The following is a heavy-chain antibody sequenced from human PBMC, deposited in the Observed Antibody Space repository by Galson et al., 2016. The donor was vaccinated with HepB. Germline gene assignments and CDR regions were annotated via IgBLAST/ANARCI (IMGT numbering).Heavy chain of an antibody. Sequence: SLRLSCAASGFTFNSYWMHWVRQAPGKGLVWVSRINSDVSITTYADSVKGRFTISRDNAKNTLFLQMNSLRAEDTAVYYCAREDGWLGAFDIWGQGTIVTVSS. J-gene: IGHJ3*02. CDR3: AREDGWLGAFDI. V-gene: IGHV3-74*01. D-gene: IGHD3-22*01. CDR1: GFTFNSYW. CDR2: INSDVSIT.